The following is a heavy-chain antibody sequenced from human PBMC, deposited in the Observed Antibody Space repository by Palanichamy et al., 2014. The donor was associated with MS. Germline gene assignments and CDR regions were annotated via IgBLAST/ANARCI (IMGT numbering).Heavy chain of an antibody. D-gene: IGHD3-3*01. CDR2: IDPGNGKT. V-gene: IGHV1-3*01. J-gene: IGHJ4*02. CDR1: GYTFTTYT. CDR3: AREGYWSGYYR. Sequence: QVQLVQSGAEVKKPGASVKVSCKASGYTFTTYTIHWVRQAPGQGLEWMGWIDPGNGKTKYSQRFQGRVTFNRDISATTAYMELSSLRSEDTSVYYCAREGYWSGYYRWGQGTLVTVSS.